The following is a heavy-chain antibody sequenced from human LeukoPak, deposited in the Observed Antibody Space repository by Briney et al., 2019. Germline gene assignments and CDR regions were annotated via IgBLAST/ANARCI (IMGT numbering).Heavy chain of an antibody. CDR1: GFTFSSYS. V-gene: IGHV3-21*01. D-gene: IGHD6-13*01. CDR3: ARVTFDSSSWPLLPHFDY. Sequence: GGSLRLSCAASGFTFSSYSMNWVRQAPGKGLEWVSSISSSSSYIYYADSVKGRFTISRDNAKNSLYLQMNSLRAEDTAVYYCARVTFDSSSWPLLPHFDYWGQGTLVTVSS. CDR2: ISSSSSYI. J-gene: IGHJ4*02.